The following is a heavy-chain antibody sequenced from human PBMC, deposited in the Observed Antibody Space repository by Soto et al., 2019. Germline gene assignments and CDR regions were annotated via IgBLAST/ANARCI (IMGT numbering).Heavy chain of an antibody. V-gene: IGHV1-18*01. J-gene: IGHJ5*02. CDR2: ISAYTDTP. CDR3: ARVIPGVEAWFDP. D-gene: IGHD2-2*01. CDR1: GYTFTNFG. Sequence: QVQLVQSGAEVKKPGASVKVSCRASGYTFTNFGVTWVRRAPGQGLEWMGWISAYTDTPNYAQKFQGRVTMTIDTSTSKASMELRSLTSDDSAVYYCARVIPGVEAWFDPWGQGTLVTVSS.